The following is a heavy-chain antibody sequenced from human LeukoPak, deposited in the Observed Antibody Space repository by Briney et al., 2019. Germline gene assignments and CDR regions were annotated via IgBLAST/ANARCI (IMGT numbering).Heavy chain of an antibody. CDR1: GYSFNSYW. V-gene: IGHV5-51*01. J-gene: IGHJ5*02. D-gene: IGHD3-16*01. CDR3: ARHDGGGLPPGWFDP. Sequence: GESLKISCKGSGYSFNSYWIGWVRQMPGKGLEWMGIIYPGVSDTRYSPSFQGQVTISVDKSISTAYLQWSSLKASDTAMYYCARHDGGGLPPGWFDPWGQGTLVAVSS. CDR2: IYPGVSDT.